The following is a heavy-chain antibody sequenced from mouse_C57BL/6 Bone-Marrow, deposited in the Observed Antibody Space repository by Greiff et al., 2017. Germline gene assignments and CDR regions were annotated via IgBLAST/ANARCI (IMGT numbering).Heavy chain of an antibody. V-gene: IGHV1-59*01. J-gene: IGHJ2*01. D-gene: IGHD2-4*01. CDR1: GYTFTSYW. Sequence: QVQLQQPGAELVRPGTSVKLSCKASGYTFTSYWVHWVKQRPGQGLEWIGVIDPSDSYTNYNQKFKGKATLTVDTYSSTAYMQLSSLTSEDSAVYYCARREDDYGGFDYWGQGTTLTVSS. CDR2: IDPSDSYT. CDR3: ARREDDYGGFDY.